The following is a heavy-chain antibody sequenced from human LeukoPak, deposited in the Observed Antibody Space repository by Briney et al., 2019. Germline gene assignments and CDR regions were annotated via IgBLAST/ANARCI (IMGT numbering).Heavy chain of an antibody. CDR1: GYTFINSY. CDR2: IYPSDGRT. J-gene: IGHJ4*02. Sequence: ASVTVSCKXSGYTFINSYIHWMRQAPGQGLEWMGVIYPSDGRTTYARKVLGRVTMTRDTSTSTVHMQLSSLRSEDTAVSYCATDGGHWDFDHWGQGTLVTVSS. V-gene: IGHV1-46*01. CDR3: ATDGGHWDFDH. D-gene: IGHD7-27*01.